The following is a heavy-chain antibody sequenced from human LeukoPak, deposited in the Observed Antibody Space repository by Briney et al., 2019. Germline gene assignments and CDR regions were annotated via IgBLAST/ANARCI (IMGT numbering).Heavy chain of an antibody. V-gene: IGHV4-61*02. CDR3: ARAGPFGNWFDP. Sequence: SQTLSLTCTVSGGSISSGSYYWSWIRQPAGKGLEWIGRIYSSGSTNYNPSLKSRVTISVDTSKNQFSLKLSSVTAADTAVYYCARAGPFGNWFDPWGQGTLVTISS. J-gene: IGHJ5*02. CDR1: GGSISSGSYY. D-gene: IGHD3-10*01. CDR2: IYSSGST.